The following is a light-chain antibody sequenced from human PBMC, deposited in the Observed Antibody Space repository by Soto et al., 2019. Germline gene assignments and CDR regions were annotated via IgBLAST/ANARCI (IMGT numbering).Light chain of an antibody. CDR3: LQDYHYPWT. CDR2: GAS. V-gene: IGKV1-6*02. Sequence: ATQMTQSPSSLSASVGDRVTITCRASEGIRDDLGWYQQKPGKAPRLLIYGASNLQSGVPSRFSGSGSGTDFTLTISSLQPEDFATYYCLQDYHYPWTFGQGTEVEI. CDR1: EGIRDD. J-gene: IGKJ1*01.